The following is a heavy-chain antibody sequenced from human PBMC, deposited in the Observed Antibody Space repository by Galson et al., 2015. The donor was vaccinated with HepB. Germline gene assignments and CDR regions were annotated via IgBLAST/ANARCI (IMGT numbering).Heavy chain of an antibody. V-gene: IGHV7-4-1*02. CDR1: RYTFTNYA. J-gene: IGHJ3*02. Sequence: VKVSCKASRYTFTNYAMNWMRQAPGQGLEWMGWINTNTGNPTYAQGFTGRFVFSLDTSVSTAYLQINNLKAEDTAVYYCARHHGAFDIWGQGTMVTVSS. CDR2: INTNTGNP. CDR3: ARHHGAFDI.